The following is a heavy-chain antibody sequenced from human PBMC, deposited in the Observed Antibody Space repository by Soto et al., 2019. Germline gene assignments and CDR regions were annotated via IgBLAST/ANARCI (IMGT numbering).Heavy chain of an antibody. CDR2: IRSKANSDAT. D-gene: IGHD2-15*01. Sequence: EVQLVESGGGLVQPGGSLKLSCAASGFTFSGSAMHWVRQASGQGLDWVGRIRSKANSDATAYAASVKGRFTISRDDSKNTTYLQMNSLKTEDTAVYYCTKGYCSGGSCYAGDWFDLWGEGTLVTVSS. CDR1: GFTFSGSA. CDR3: TKGYCSGGSCYAGDWFDL. V-gene: IGHV3-73*01. J-gene: IGHJ5*02.